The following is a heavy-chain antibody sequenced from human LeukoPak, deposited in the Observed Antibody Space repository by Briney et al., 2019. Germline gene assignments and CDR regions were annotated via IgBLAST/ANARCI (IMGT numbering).Heavy chain of an antibody. Sequence: PSETLSLTCTVSGYSISSGYYWGWIRQPPGKGLEWIGSIYHSGSTYYNPSLKSRVTISVDTSKNQFSLKLSSVTAADTAVYYCARVARSSSWYSYYYYYYMDVWGKGTTVTVSS. CDR2: IYHSGST. CDR3: ARVARSSSWYSYYYYYYMDV. V-gene: IGHV4-38-2*02. CDR1: GYSISSGYY. J-gene: IGHJ6*03. D-gene: IGHD6-13*01.